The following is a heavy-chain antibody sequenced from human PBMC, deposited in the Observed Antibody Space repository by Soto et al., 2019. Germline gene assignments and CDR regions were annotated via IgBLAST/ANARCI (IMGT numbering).Heavy chain of an antibody. D-gene: IGHD3-9*01. CDR2: ISAYNGNT. J-gene: IGHJ6*02. CDR3: ARENYDILTGAPTYGMDV. V-gene: IGHV1-18*01. CDR1: GDTFTSYG. Sequence: ASVKVSCKASGDTFTSYGISWVRQAPGQGLEWMGWISAYNGNTNYAQKLQGRVTMTTDTSTSTAYMELRSLRSDDTAVYYCARENYDILTGAPTYGMDVWGQGTTVTVSS.